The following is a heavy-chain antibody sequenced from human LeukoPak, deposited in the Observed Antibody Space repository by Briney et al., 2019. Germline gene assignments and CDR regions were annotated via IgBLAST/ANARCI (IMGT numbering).Heavy chain of an antibody. CDR2: IYYSGGT. CDR3: ARQLYRDYGDYVGYYFDY. J-gene: IGHJ4*02. Sequence: KPSETLSLTCAVYGGSFSGYYWSWIRQPPGKGLEWIGYIYYSGGTNYNSSLKSRVTISVDTSKNQFSLKLSSVTAADTAVYYCARQLYRDYGDYVGYYFDYWGQGTLVTVSS. CDR1: GGSFSGYY. D-gene: IGHD4-17*01. V-gene: IGHV4-59*01.